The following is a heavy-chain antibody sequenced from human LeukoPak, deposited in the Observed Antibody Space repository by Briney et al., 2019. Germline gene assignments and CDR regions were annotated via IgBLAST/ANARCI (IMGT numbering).Heavy chain of an antibody. CDR1: GGSISISSSY. D-gene: IGHD2-15*01. Sequence: SETLSLTCTVSGGSISISSSYWGWIRQPPGKGLEWIGEINHSGSTNYNPSLKSRVTISVDTSKNQFSLKLSSVTAADTAVYCCARHRKKLGYCSGGSCSTGPYFDYWGQGTLVTVSS. CDR3: ARHRKKLGYCSGGSCSTGPYFDY. V-gene: IGHV4-39*01. J-gene: IGHJ4*02. CDR2: INHSGST.